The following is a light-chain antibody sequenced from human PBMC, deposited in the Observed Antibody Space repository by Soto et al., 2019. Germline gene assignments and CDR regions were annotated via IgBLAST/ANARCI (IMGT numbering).Light chain of an antibody. CDR2: DAS. Sequence: EIVLTQSPATLSLSPGERATLSCRASQSVRKYLAWYQQKPGQAPRLLIYDASNRATGIPGRFSGSGSGTDFTLTISSLEPEEFAVYYWRQRSNWPWTFGQGTKVEIK. J-gene: IGKJ1*01. CDR1: QSVRKY. V-gene: IGKV3-11*01. CDR3: RQRSNWPWT.